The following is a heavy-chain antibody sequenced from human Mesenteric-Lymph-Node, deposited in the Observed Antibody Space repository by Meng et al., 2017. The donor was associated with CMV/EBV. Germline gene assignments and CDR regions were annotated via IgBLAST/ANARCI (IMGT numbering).Heavy chain of an antibody. CDR1: FTTYD. Sequence: FTTYDFNWVRQATGQGLEWVGWMNPSSGNTGYAQKFQGRVTMTRNISISTAYMELSSLRSEDTAVYYCARGYYDVLTGYYSLYYFDYWGQGTLVTVSS. CDR3: ARGYYDVLTGYYSLYYFDY. CDR2: MNPSSGNT. V-gene: IGHV1-8*01. D-gene: IGHD3-9*01. J-gene: IGHJ4*02.